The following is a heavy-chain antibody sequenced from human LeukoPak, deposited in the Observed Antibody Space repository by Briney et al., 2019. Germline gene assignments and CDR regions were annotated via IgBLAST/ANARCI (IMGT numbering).Heavy chain of an antibody. V-gene: IGHV1-46*01. CDR2: INPSGGGA. J-gene: IGHJ6*03. Sequence: GASVKVSCKASGYTFTSYYIHWVRQAPGQGLEWMGTINPSGGGASHAQKFQGRVTMTRDMSTTTVYMELSSLRSEDTAVYYCARDPRVPGYYYYYMDVWGKGTTVTVSS. D-gene: IGHD3-10*01. CDR3: ARDPRVPGYYYYYMDV. CDR1: GYTFTSYY.